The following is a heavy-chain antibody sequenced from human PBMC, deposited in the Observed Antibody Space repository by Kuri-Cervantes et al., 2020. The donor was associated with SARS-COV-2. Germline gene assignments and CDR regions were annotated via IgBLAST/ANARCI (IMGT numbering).Heavy chain of an antibody. CDR1: GASLNTYS. D-gene: IGHD2-2*01. CDR2: INHSGGT. CDR3: ARGHIGVVPSPILGLGPHYYYYHMDI. J-gene: IGHJ6*02. Sequence: GSLRLSCAVFGASLNTYSWSWIRQPPGKGLEWIGEINHSGGTKYKPSLKGRVSISVDASRNQISLKLTSVTAADAAVYYCARGHIGVVPSPILGLGPHYYYYHMDIWGQGTTVTVSS. V-gene: IGHV4-34*01.